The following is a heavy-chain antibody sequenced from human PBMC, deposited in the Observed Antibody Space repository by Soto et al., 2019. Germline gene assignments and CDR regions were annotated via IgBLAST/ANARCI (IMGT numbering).Heavy chain of an antibody. V-gene: IGHV2-5*02. CDR2: IYWDDDK. J-gene: IGHJ4*02. Sequence: QITLKESGPTLVKPTQTLTLTCTFSGFSLSTSGVGVGWIRQPPGKALEWLALIYWDDDKRYSPSLKSRLTITKDTSKNQVVLTMTNMDPVDTATYYCAHNFYNPNYYGSSDYYFDYWGQGTLVTVSS. CDR1: GFSLSTSGVG. D-gene: IGHD3-22*01. CDR3: AHNFYNPNYYGSSDYYFDY.